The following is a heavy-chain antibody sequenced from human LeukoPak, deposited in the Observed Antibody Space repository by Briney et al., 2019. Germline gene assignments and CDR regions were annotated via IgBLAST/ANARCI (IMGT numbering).Heavy chain of an antibody. Sequence: PGGSLRLSCAASGFTFSSYAMSWVRQAPGKGLEWVSAISGSGGSTYYADPVKGRFTISRDNSKNTLYLRMNSLRAEDTAVYYCAKYCSSTSCFPAFRDYWGQGTLVTVSS. CDR1: GFTFSSYA. D-gene: IGHD2-2*01. CDR2: ISGSGGST. CDR3: AKYCSSTSCFPAFRDY. J-gene: IGHJ4*02. V-gene: IGHV3-23*01.